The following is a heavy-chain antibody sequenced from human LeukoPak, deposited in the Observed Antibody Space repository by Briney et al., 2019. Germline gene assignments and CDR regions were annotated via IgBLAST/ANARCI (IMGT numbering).Heavy chain of an antibody. D-gene: IGHD2-15*01. CDR3: ATDQKGALLPFDY. CDR2: VDPEDGET. J-gene: IGHJ4*02. Sequence: ASVKISCKVSGYTFTDYYMHWVQQAPGKGLEWMGLVDPEDGETIYAEKFQGRVAITADTSTDTAYMELSSLRSEDTAVYYCATDQKGALLPFDYWGQGTLVTVSS. V-gene: IGHV1-69-2*01. CDR1: GYTFTDYY.